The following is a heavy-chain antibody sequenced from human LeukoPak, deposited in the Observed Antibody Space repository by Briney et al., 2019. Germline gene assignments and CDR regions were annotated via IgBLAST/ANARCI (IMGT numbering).Heavy chain of an antibody. J-gene: IGHJ4*02. V-gene: IGHV3-48*03. D-gene: IGHD3-9*01. CDR1: AFIFSSYE. CDR3: ARELRYFVDY. Sequence: GRSLSLSCAASAFIFSSYEMNWVRQAAGKWLEWVSYISSSGSTIYYADSVKGRFTISRDNAKNSLYLQMNSLRAEDTAVYYCARELRYFVDYWGQGTLVTVSS. CDR2: ISSSGSTI.